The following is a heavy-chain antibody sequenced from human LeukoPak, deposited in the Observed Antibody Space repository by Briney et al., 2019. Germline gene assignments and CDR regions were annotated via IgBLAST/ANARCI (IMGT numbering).Heavy chain of an antibody. CDR2: ISAYNGNT. D-gene: IGHD3-3*01. CDR3: ARGPVLRFLEWLYPRNYYYYGMDV. Sequence: ASVNVSCKASGYTFTSYGISWVRQAPGQGLEWMGWISAYNGNTNYAQKLQGRVTMTTDTSTSTAYMELRSLRSDDTAVYYCARGPVLRFLEWLYPRNYYYYGMDVWGQGTTVTVSS. CDR1: GYTFTSYG. V-gene: IGHV1-18*01. J-gene: IGHJ6*02.